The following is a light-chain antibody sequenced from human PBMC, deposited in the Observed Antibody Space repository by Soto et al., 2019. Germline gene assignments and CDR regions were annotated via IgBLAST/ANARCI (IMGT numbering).Light chain of an antibody. V-gene: IGKV1-39*01. Sequence: DIQMTQSPSSLSASVRDRVTITCRASHNTRGYLNWYQQKPGRAPKLLIYAASSLQSATPSRFSGSGSETDFTLTISSLQPEDFATYYCQQSYSTPWTFGQGTKVDIK. J-gene: IGKJ1*01. CDR1: HNTRGY. CDR3: QQSYSTPWT. CDR2: AAS.